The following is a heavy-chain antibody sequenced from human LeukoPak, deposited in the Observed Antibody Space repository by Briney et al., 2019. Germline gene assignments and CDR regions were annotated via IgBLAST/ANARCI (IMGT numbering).Heavy chain of an antibody. Sequence: SETLSLTCTVSGGSISSYYWSWIRQPAGKGLEWIGRICTSGSTNYNPSLKSRVTMSVDTSKNQFSLKLSSVTAADTAVYYCARDSAPYCSSTSCYLFDYWGQGTLVTVSS. CDR2: ICTSGST. V-gene: IGHV4-4*07. J-gene: IGHJ4*02. D-gene: IGHD2-2*01. CDR3: ARDSAPYCSSTSCYLFDY. CDR1: GGSISSYY.